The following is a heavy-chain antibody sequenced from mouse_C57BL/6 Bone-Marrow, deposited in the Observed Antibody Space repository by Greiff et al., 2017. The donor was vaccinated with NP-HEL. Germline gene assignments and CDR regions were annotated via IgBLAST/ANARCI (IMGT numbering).Heavy chain of an antibody. D-gene: IGHD1-1*02. Sequence: QVQLQQSGAELVRPGASVKLSCKASGYTFTDYYINWVKQRPGQGLEWIARIYPGSGNTYYNEKFKGKATLTAEKSSSTAYMQLSSLTSEDSAVYFCARGRLCVYWGQGTTLTVSS. CDR1: GYTFTDYY. V-gene: IGHV1-76*01. CDR3: ARGRLCVY. CDR2: IYPGSGNT. J-gene: IGHJ2*01.